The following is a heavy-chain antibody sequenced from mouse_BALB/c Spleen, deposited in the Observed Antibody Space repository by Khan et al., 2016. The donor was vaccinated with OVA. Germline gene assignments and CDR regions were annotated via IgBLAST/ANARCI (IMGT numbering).Heavy chain of an antibody. D-gene: IGHD1-1*01. CDR2: INPSTGYT. J-gene: IGHJ2*01. V-gene: IGHV1-7*01. CDR3: ARRGLRWDFDY. Sequence: VQLKQSGAELAKPGASVKMSCKASGYTFINYWILWVKQRPGQGLEWIGYINPSTGYTEYNQNFKDKATLTADKSSSTAYMQLSSLTSEDSAVYYCARRGLRWDFDYWGQGTTLTV. CDR1: GYTFINYW.